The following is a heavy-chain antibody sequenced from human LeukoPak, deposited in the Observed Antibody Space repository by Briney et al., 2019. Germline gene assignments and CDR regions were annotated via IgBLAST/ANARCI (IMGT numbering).Heavy chain of an antibody. V-gene: IGHV4-39*01. CDR1: GGSISSSSYY. D-gene: IGHD5-24*01. J-gene: IGHJ4*02. CDR2: IYYSGST. Sequence: PSETLSLTCTVSGGSISSSSYYWGWIRQPPGKGLEWIGSIYYSGSTYYNPSLKSRVTISVDTPKNQFSLKLSSVTAADTAVYYCARHPRRDGYWSYWGQGTLVTVSS. CDR3: ARHPRRDGYWSY.